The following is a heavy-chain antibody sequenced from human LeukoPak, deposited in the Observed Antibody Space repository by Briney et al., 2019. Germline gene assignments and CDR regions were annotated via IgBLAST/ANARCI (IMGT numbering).Heavy chain of an antibody. D-gene: IGHD3-22*01. CDR2: ISSSGSTI. V-gene: IGHV3-11*01. Sequence: GGSLRLSCAASGFTFSDYYMSWIRQAPGKGLEWVSYISSSGSTIYYADSAKGRFTISRDNAKNSLYLQMNSLRAEDTAVYYCARTYDYYDSSGSSLGYFDYWGQGTLVTVSS. J-gene: IGHJ4*02. CDR3: ARTYDYYDSSGSSLGYFDY. CDR1: GFTFSDYY.